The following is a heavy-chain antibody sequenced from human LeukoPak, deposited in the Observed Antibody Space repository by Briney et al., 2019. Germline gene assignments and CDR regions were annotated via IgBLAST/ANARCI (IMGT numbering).Heavy chain of an antibody. CDR2: IRSDGTTK. CDR1: GFTFSAYG. V-gene: IGHV3-30*02. CDR3: ARDFYCSGGSCSRGGVPLPY. Sequence: PGGSLRLSCAASGFTFSAYGMHWVRQAPGKGLEWVAFIRSDGTTKFNADSMKGRFTVSRDNSKNTLYLQMNSLRAEDTAVYYCARDFYCSGGSCSRGGVPLPYWGQGTLVTVSS. D-gene: IGHD2-15*01. J-gene: IGHJ4*02.